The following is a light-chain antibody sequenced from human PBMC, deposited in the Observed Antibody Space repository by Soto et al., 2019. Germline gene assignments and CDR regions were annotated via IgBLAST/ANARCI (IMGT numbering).Light chain of an antibody. J-gene: IGKJ1*01. CDR1: QSISSW. V-gene: IGKV1-5*01. Sequence: DIQMTQSPSTLSASVGDRVTITCRASQSISSWLAWYQQKPGKAPKLLIYDASSLESGVPSRFSGSGSGTEFTLTISSLQPDDFATYYCQQYNSYNTWTFAQGTNVDIK. CDR2: DAS. CDR3: QQYNSYNTWT.